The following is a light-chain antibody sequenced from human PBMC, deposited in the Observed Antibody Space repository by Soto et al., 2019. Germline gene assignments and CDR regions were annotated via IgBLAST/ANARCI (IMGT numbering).Light chain of an antibody. CDR2: GNS. CDR3: QSYDSSLSGYV. CDR1: SSNIGAGYD. J-gene: IGLJ1*01. Sequence: QAVLTQPPSVSGPPGQRVTISCTGSSSNIGAGYDVHWYQQLPGTAPKLLIYGNSNRPSGVPDRLSGSKSGTSASLAITGLQAEDEADYYCQSYDSSLSGYVFGTGTKVTVL. V-gene: IGLV1-40*01.